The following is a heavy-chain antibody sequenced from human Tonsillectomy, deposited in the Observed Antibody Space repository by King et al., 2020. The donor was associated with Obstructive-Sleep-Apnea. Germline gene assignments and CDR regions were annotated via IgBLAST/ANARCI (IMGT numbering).Heavy chain of an antibody. J-gene: IGHJ4*02. CDR2: IRYDGSHK. Sequence: VQLVESGVGVVQPGGSLRLSCAAAGFTVINYGMNLVRQDPSKGLDWLAFIRYDGSHKYYGDSVKGLFTISRDNAKNTLDLQMNSLRAEDTAMYYCAKGWGNYFDYWGQGTLVTVSS. CDR1: GFTVINYG. D-gene: IGHD7-27*01. V-gene: IGHV3-30*02. CDR3: AKGWGNYFDY.